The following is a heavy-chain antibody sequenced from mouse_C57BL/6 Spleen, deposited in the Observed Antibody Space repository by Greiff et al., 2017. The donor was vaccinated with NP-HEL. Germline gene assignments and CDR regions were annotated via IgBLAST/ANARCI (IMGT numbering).Heavy chain of an antibody. CDR1: GYAFSSYW. V-gene: IGHV1-80*01. D-gene: IGHD3-3*01. CDR3: ARGDSALGYFDY. CDR2: IYPGDGDT. Sequence: QVQLKQSGAELVKPGAPVKISCKASGYAFSSYWMNWVKQRPGKGLEWIGQIYPGDGDTNYNGKFKGKATLTADNSSSTAYMQRSSLTSEDSAVYFCARGDSALGYFDYWGQGTTLTVSS. J-gene: IGHJ2*01.